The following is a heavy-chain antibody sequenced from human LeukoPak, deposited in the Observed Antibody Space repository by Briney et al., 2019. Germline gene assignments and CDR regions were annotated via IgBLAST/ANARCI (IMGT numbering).Heavy chain of an antibody. V-gene: IGHV3-7*01. CDR1: GFTFSSYW. Sequence: GGSLRLSCAASGFTFSSYWMSWVRQAPGKGLEWVANIKQDGSEKYYVDSVKGRFTISRDNAKNSLYLQMNSLRAEDTAVYYCARDCELKWELLSPSYYFDYWGQGTLVTVSS. CDR3: ARDCELKWELLSPSYYFDY. J-gene: IGHJ4*02. D-gene: IGHD1-26*01. CDR2: IKQDGSEK.